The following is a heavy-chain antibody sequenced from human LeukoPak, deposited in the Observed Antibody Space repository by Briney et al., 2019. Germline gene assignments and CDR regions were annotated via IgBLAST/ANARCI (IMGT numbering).Heavy chain of an antibody. CDR1: GFPFSSYG. D-gene: IGHD1-26*01. V-gene: IGHV3-23*01. CDR3: AKDRSIGTYYTFDH. J-gene: IGHJ4*02. Sequence: SGGSLRLSCAASGFPFSSYGMSWVRQAPGKGLEWVSSISASAAMTYYADSVKGRFTVSRDNSNNRLYLQMSGLTAADTAVYYCAKDRSIGTYYTFDHWGQGTLVTVSS. CDR2: ISASAAMT.